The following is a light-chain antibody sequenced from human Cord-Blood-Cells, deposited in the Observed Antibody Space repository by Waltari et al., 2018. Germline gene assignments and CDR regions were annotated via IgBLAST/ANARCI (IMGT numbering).Light chain of an antibody. V-gene: IGKV1-39*01. CDR3: QQSYSTPAT. Sequence: DMQMTQSPSSLSASVGDRVTITCRASQSISSYLNLYQQKPGTAPKLLIYAASSLQSGVPSRFSGSGSGTDFTLTISSLKPEDFATYYCQQSYSTPATFGQGTRLAIK. CDR1: QSISSY. CDR2: AAS. J-gene: IGKJ5*01.